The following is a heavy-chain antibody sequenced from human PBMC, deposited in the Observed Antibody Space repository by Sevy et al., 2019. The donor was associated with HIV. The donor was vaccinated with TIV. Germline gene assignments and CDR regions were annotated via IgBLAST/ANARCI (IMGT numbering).Heavy chain of an antibody. Sequence: GGSLRLSCIGSGFSFSYYDIHWVRQAPGKGLDWVALISHDGIKEYYADSVKGRFTISRDNSKNTVYLEMNSLRNEDTAIYFCANAYSGSYSHSYLYALDVWGQGNTVTVSS. D-gene: IGHD1-26*01. CDR3: ANAYSGSYSHSYLYALDV. V-gene: IGHV3-30*18. CDR1: GFSFSYYD. J-gene: IGHJ6*02. CDR2: ISHDGIKE.